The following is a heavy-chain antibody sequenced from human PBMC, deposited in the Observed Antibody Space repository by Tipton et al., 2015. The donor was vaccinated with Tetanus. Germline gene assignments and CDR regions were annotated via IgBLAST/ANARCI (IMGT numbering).Heavy chain of an antibody. CDR2: ISSSSRYI. Sequence: SLRLSCAASGFTLSRYTLNRVRQAPGKGLEWVSSISSSSRYIYYADSVKGRFTISRDNAKNSLYLQMNSLRPEDTAVYYCAKEFQRARIRFFDSWGQGSQVTASS. D-gene: IGHD3-10*01. CDR1: GFTLSRYT. V-gene: IGHV3-21*01. CDR3: AKEFQRARIRFFDS. J-gene: IGHJ4*02.